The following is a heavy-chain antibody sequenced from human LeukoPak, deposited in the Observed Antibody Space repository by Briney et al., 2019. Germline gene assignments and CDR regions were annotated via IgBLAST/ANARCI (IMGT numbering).Heavy chain of an antibody. CDR2: IRGTGTTT. CDR1: GFTFSSYA. Sequence: GGSLRLSCAASGFTFSSYAMNWVRQAPGKGLEWDSTIRGTGTTTYYADSVKGRFTISRDNSKNTLYLEISSLRVEDTAVYYCAKDGISGWYGNHFDYWGQGTLVTVSP. J-gene: IGHJ4*02. V-gene: IGHV3-23*01. D-gene: IGHD6-19*01. CDR3: AKDGISGWYGNHFDY.